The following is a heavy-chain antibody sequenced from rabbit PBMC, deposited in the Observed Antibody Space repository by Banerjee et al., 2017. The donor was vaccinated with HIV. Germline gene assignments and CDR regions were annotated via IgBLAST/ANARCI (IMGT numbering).Heavy chain of an antibody. CDR1: GFSFSSSYY. Sequence: EESGGDLVKPGASLTLTCTASGFSFSSSYYMCWVRQAPGKGLEWIACIYAGSSGSTYYASWAKGRFTISKTSSTTVTLQMTSLTAADTATYFCARDYTYGYAGYAYARYYFNLWGPGTLVTVS. J-gene: IGHJ4*01. CDR2: IYAGSSGST. CDR3: ARDYTYGYAGYAYARYYFNL. V-gene: IGHV1S40*01. D-gene: IGHD6-1*01.